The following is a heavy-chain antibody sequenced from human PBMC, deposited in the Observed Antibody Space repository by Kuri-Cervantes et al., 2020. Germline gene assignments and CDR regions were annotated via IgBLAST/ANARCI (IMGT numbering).Heavy chain of an antibody. CDR1: GGSFSGYY. CDR2: INHSGST. D-gene: IGHD6-13*01. V-gene: IGHV4-34*01. CDR3: AFRGIAAAGMTAASRAYYYYGMDV. J-gene: IGHJ6*02. Sequence: GSLRLSCAVYGGSFSGYYWSWIRQPPGKGLEWTGEINHSGSTNYNPSLKSRVTISVDTSKNQFSLKLSSVTAADTAVYYCAFRGIAAAGMTAASRAYYYYGMDVWGQGTTVTVSS.